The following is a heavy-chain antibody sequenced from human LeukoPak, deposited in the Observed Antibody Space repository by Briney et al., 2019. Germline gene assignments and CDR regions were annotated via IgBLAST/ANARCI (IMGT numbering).Heavy chain of an antibody. J-gene: IGHJ3*02. Sequence: PSETLSLTCTVSGGSISSSSYYWGWIRQPPGKGLEWIGSIYYSGSTYYNPSLKSRVTISVDTSKNQFSLKLSSVTAADTAVYYCARLAYGDYGNDAFDIWGQGTMVTVSS. CDR1: GGSISSSSYY. D-gene: IGHD4-17*01. CDR2: IYYSGST. CDR3: ARLAYGDYGNDAFDI. V-gene: IGHV4-39*01.